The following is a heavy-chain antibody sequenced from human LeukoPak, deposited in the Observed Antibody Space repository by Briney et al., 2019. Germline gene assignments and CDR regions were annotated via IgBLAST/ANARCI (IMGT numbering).Heavy chain of an antibody. CDR1: GFTFSSYS. CDR3: ARAASESRASGYSSSWYKN. CDR2: ISSSSSTI. Sequence: PGGSLRLSCAASGFTFSSYSMNWVRQAPGKGLEWVSYISSSSSTIYYADSVKGRFTISRDNAKNSLYLQMNSLRAEDTAVYYCARAASESRASGYSSSWYKNWGQGTLVTVSS. D-gene: IGHD6-13*01. V-gene: IGHV3-48*04. J-gene: IGHJ4*02.